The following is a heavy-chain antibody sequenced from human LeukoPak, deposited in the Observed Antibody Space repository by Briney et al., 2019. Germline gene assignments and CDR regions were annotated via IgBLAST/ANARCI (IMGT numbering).Heavy chain of an antibody. D-gene: IGHD3-10*01. V-gene: IGHV5-51*01. J-gene: IGHJ3*02. Sequence: GESLKISCKGSGYSFTSYWIGWVRQMPGKGLEWMGIIYPGDSDTRYSPSFQDQVTISADKSISTAYLQWSSLKASDTAMYYCARPSSMVRGVISGAFDIWGQGTTVTVSS. CDR3: ARPSSMVRGVISGAFDI. CDR1: GYSFTSYW. CDR2: IYPGDSDT.